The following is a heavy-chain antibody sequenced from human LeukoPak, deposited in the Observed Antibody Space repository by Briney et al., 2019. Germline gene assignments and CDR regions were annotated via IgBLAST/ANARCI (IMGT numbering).Heavy chain of an antibody. D-gene: IGHD3-10*01. V-gene: IGHV3-30-3*02. CDR1: GVTFSSCA. CDR2: ISDGGSSK. J-gene: IGHJ3*02. CDR3: AKNPYGEYAFDI. Sequence: GGSLRLSCADSGVTFSSCAMHWVRQAPGKGLEWVAVISDGGSSKNYADSVKGRFAISRDNSRNTLYLQMNSLRAEDTAVYYCAKNPYGEYAFDIWGQGTMVTVSS.